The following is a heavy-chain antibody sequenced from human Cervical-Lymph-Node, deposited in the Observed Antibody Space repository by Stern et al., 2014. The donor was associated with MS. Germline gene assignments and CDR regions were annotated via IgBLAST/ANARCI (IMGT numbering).Heavy chain of an antibody. V-gene: IGHV4-31*03. CDR2: IYYGGST. D-gene: IGHD6-6*01. CDR3: AREMYSSSYYGLDV. J-gene: IGHJ6*02. Sequence: QLQLQESGPGLVRPSETLSLTCTVSGDSMSSRSYYWTWIRQHPEKGLEWIGYIYYGGSTSYNPSLRVRVTISLDTSQNQFFLRLTSVTAADTAVYYCAREMYSSSYYGLDVWGQGATVTVSS. CDR1: GDSMSSRSYY.